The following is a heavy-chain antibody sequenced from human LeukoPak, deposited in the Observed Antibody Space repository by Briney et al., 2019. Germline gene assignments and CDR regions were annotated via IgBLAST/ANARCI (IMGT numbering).Heavy chain of an antibody. J-gene: IGHJ4*02. Sequence: SETLSLTCTVSDGSISSYYWSWSRQPPGKGLEYIGYIFYSGSTNYNPSLKSRVTISVDTSKNQFSLKLSSVTAADTAVYYCARGGRDGFKRGSYYFDYWGQGTLVTVSS. D-gene: IGHD5-24*01. V-gene: IGHV4-59*01. CDR2: IFYSGST. CDR1: DGSISSYY. CDR3: ARGGRDGFKRGSYYFDY.